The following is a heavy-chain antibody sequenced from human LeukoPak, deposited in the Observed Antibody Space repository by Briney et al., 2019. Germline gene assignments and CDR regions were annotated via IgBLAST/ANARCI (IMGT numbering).Heavy chain of an antibody. D-gene: IGHD3-22*01. CDR3: ARDADDSSGDGNWFDP. V-gene: IGHV4-59*01. J-gene: IGHJ5*02. CDR1: GGSISSYY. CDR2: IYYSGST. Sequence: PSETLSLTCSVSGGSISSYYWSWIRQPPGEGREWIGYIYYSGSTNYNPSLKSRVPISVDTSKNQFSLKLSSVPAADTAVYYCARDADDSSGDGNWFDPWGQGTLVTVSS.